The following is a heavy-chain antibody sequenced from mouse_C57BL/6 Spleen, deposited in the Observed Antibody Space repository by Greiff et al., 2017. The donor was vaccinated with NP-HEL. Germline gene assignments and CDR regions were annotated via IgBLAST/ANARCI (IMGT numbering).Heavy chain of an antibody. CDR2: IYPGDGDT. Sequence: VKLLESGAELVKPGASVKISCKASGYAFSSYWMNWVKQRPGKGLEWIGQIYPGDGDTNYNGKFKGKATLTADKSSSTAYMQLSSLTSEDSAVYFCASLYYDYVFAYWGQGTLVTVSA. CDR1: GYAFSSYW. V-gene: IGHV1-80*01. J-gene: IGHJ3*01. CDR3: ASLYYDYVFAY. D-gene: IGHD2-4*01.